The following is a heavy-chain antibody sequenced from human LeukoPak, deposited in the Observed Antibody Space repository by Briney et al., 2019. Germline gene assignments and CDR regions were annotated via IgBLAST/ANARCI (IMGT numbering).Heavy chain of an antibody. CDR3: ARGATVNHFDY. V-gene: IGHV3-7*01. Sequence: PGGSLRLSCAASGFTFSSYWMSWVRQAPGKGLEWVANIKQDGSEKYYVDSVKGRLTISRDNAKNSLYLQMNSLRAEDTAVYYCARGATVNHFDYWGQGTLVTVSS. J-gene: IGHJ4*02. D-gene: IGHD4-17*01. CDR2: IKQDGSEK. CDR1: GFTFSSYW.